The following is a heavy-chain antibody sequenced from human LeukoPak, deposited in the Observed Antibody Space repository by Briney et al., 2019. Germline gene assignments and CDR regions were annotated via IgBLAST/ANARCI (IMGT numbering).Heavy chain of an antibody. CDR3: ARPAYGSGSFPYYFDY. D-gene: IGHD3-10*01. CDR1: GYSFSNYR. Sequence: GESLKISCQGSGYSFSNYRIGWVRQMPGKGLEWMGIMYPGDSEGRYSPSFQGQVTISAAKSISTAYLHWSSLKASDTAMYYCARPAYGSGSFPYYFDYWGQGTLVTVSS. V-gene: IGHV5-51*01. CDR2: MYPGDSEG. J-gene: IGHJ4*02.